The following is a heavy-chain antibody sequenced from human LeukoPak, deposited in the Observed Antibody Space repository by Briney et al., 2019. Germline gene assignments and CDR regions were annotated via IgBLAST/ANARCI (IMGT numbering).Heavy chain of an antibody. D-gene: IGHD3-10*01. CDR3: GRDRGGGSGTYYILY. J-gene: IGHJ4*02. CDR1: GYTFTDYY. V-gene: IGHV1-2*02. CDR2: INPNSGGT. Sequence: ASVKVSCKASGYTFTDYYMHWVRQAPGQGLEWMGWINPNSGGTNYAQKFQGRVTMTRDTSISTAYMELSSLRSDDTAVYYCGRDRGGGSGTYYILYWGQGSLVTVSS.